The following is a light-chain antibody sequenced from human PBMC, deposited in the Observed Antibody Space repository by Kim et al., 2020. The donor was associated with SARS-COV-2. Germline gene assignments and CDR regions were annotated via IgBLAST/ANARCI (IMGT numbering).Light chain of an antibody. CDR1: SSHIGSNN. V-gene: IGLV1-44*01. J-gene: IGLJ3*02. CDR3: AVWDDSLKTGV. Sequence: QSVLTQPPSASVTPGQRVTISCSGSSSHIGSNNVVWYQQFPGAAPNVLIHSNNQRPSGIPDRFSGARSGTSASLAISGLQSGDEADYYCAVWDDSLKTGVFGGGTQLTVL. CDR2: SNN.